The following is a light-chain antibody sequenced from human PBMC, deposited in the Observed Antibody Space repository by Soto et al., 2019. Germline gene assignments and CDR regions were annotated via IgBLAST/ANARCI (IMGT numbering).Light chain of an antibody. Sequence: QSALTQPASVSGSPGQSITISCTGSSTDVGGYNYVSWHQQHPGKAPKLMIFDVTKRPSGVSKRFSGSKSGDTASLTISGLQAEDEADYYCSSYTRDKTVLFGGGTKVTVL. CDR3: SSYTRDKTVL. J-gene: IGLJ2*01. V-gene: IGLV2-14*03. CDR1: STDVGGYNY. CDR2: DVT.